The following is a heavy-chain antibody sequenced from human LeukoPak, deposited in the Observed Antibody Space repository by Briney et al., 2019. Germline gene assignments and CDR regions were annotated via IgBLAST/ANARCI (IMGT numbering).Heavy chain of an antibody. CDR3: TRDPAGAAMLSLQDYYYGMDV. Sequence: GRSLRLSCTASGFTFGDYAMSWVRQAPGKGLEGVGFIRSKAYGGTTEYAASVKGRFTISRDDSKSIAYLQMNSLKTEDTAVYYCTRDPAGAAMLSLQDYYYGMDVWGKGTTVTVSS. CDR1: GFTFGDYA. D-gene: IGHD2-2*01. V-gene: IGHV3-49*04. CDR2: IRSKAYGGTT. J-gene: IGHJ6*04.